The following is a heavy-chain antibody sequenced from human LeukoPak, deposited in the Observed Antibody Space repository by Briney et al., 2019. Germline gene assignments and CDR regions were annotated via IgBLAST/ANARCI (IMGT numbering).Heavy chain of an antibody. D-gene: IGHD1-1*01. CDR1: GGSISSTNYY. CDR3: ARRYNWNDRWD. J-gene: IGHJ4*02. CDR2: IYYSGST. V-gene: IGHV4-39*07. Sequence: PSETLSLTCTVSGGSISSTNYYWGWLRQPPGKELEWIGSIYYSGSTYYNPSLKSRLTISLDTSKNQFSLRLSSVTAADTAFYYCARRYNWNDRWDWGQGTLVTVSP.